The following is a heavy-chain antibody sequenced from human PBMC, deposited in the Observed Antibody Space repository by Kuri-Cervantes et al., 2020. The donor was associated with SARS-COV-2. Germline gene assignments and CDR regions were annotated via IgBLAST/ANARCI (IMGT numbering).Heavy chain of an antibody. V-gene: IGHV1-46*01. CDR2: ISPIVGDT. CDR3: ARSSSGSYSDFEN. CDR1: GYTFTSFY. J-gene: IGHJ4*02. Sequence: ASVKVSCKASGYTFTSFYLHWLRQAPGQGLEWMAVISPIVGDTTYAQRFRDRVSVTKDTSTSTVYMELRSLISDDTAVYYCARSSSGSYSDFENWGQGTLVTVSS. D-gene: IGHD1-26*01.